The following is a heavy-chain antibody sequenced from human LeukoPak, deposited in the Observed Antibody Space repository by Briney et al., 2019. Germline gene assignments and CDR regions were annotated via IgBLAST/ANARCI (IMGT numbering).Heavy chain of an antibody. CDR1: GFLFSDFIDHT. CDR3: AREFSVVGNFDY. D-gene: IGHD2-21*01. V-gene: IGHV3-21*01. Sequence: GGSLRLSCADSGFLFSDFIDHTMVWVRHPPGKGLDWVSYISSSSTSISYADSVRGRFSISRDNAQRSLYLHMNSLRDEDTAVYYCAREFSVVGNFDYWGQGTLVIVSS. J-gene: IGHJ4*02. CDR2: ISSSSTSI.